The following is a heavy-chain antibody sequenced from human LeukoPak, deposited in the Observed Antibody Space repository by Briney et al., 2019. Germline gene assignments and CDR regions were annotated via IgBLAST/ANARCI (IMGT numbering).Heavy chain of an antibody. J-gene: IGHJ5*02. D-gene: IGHD1-7*01. CDR3: AREDNWNWGLDP. CDR1: GYTFTSYY. Sequence: ASVKVSCKASGYTFTSYYMHWVRQAPGQGLEWMGIINPSGGSTTYAQKFQGSITMTRDTSTSTVYMELSSLRSEDTAVYYCAREDNWNWGLDPWGQGTLVTVSS. CDR2: INPSGGST. V-gene: IGHV1-46*03.